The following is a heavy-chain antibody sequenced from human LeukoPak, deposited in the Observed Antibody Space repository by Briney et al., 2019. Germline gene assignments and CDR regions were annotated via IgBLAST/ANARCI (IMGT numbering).Heavy chain of an antibody. CDR1: GFTFRTYG. D-gene: IGHD6-19*01. CDR3: AKDPSSGWYYFDY. V-gene: IGHV3-30*18. J-gene: IGHJ4*02. CDR2: ISYDGSNE. Sequence: PAGSLTLSCAASGFTFRTYGMHWVRQAPGKGLEWVAVISYDGSNEYYGGPVRGRFTISRDNSKNTLYLQMNSLRAEDTAVYYCAKDPSSGWYYFDYWGQRPVHPVSS.